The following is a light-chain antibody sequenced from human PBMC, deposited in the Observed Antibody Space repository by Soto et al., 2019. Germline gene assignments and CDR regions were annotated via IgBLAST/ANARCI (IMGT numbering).Light chain of an antibody. CDR2: SNN. J-gene: IGLJ1*01. CDR3: AAWDDSLNGRYV. Sequence: SVLTPPPSASETPGQIVTISCSGDRSNIGSNSVNWYQQLPGTAPKLLIYSNNQRPSGVPDRFSGSKSGTSASLAISGLQSEDEAEYYCAAWDDSLNGRYVFGTGTKVTVL. CDR1: RSNIGSNS. V-gene: IGLV1-44*01.